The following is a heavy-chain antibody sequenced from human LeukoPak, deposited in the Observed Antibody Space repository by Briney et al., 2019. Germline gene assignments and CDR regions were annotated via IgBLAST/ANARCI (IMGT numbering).Heavy chain of an antibody. Sequence: GGSLRLSCAASGFTFSGYWMSWVRQAPGKGLEWVANIKQDGSEKYYVDSVKGRFTISRDNAKNSLYLQMNSLRAEDTAVYYCARDSDYSNYYSWFDPWGQGTLVTVSS. D-gene: IGHD4-11*01. V-gene: IGHV3-7*01. CDR2: IKQDGSEK. CDR3: ARDSDYSNYYSWFDP. CDR1: GFTFSGYW. J-gene: IGHJ5*02.